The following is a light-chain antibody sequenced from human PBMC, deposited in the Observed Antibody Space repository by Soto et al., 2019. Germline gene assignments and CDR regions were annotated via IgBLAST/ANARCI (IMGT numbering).Light chain of an antibody. Sequence: QPVLTQPPSVSGAPGQRVTISCTGSSSNIGAGYDVHWYRQLPGTAPKLLIYGNSNRPSGVPDRFSGSKSGTSASLAITGLQGKDEADYYCQSYDSSLSGVVFGGGTKLTVL. CDR2: GNS. CDR1: SSNIGAGYD. J-gene: IGLJ2*01. V-gene: IGLV1-40*01. CDR3: QSYDSSLSGVV.